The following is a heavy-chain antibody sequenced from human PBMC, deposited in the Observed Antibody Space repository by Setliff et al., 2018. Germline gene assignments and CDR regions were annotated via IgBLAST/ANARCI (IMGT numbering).Heavy chain of an antibody. V-gene: IGHV4-34*01. D-gene: IGHD4-17*01. CDR1: GGSFSDYW. CDR3: ARGTKTMVINYWYFDV. Sequence: SETLSLTCAVYGGSFSDYWWSWIRQLPGKGLEWIAEIHHSGSTNFHPSLKSRVAISVDPSKNQFYLNLGSVTAADTAVYFCARGTKTMVINYWYFDVWGRGTPVTVS. J-gene: IGHJ2*01. CDR2: IHHSGST.